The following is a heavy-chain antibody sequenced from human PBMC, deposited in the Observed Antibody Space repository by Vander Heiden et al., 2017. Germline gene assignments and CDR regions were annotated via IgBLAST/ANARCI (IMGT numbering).Heavy chain of an antibody. D-gene: IGHD3-3*01. Sequence: QLQLQVSGPGLVKPSDTLSLTCTVSGGAISSSSYYWGWIRQPPGKGLEWIGSIYDSGSTYYNPSLKSRVTISVDTSKNQFSLKLSSVTAADTAVYYCANGRGAITIFGVVIPTWFDPWGQGTLVTVSS. V-gene: IGHV4-39*01. CDR1: GGAISSSSYY. J-gene: IGHJ5*02. CDR3: ANGRGAITIFGVVIPTWFDP. CDR2: IYDSGST.